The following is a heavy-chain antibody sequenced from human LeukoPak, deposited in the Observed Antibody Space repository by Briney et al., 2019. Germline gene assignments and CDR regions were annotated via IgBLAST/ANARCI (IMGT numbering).Heavy chain of an antibody. CDR2: IYYSGST. Sequence: SETLSLTCTVSGGSISSYYWSWIRQPPGKGLEWIGYIYYSGSTNYNPSPKSRVTISVDTSKNQFSLKLSSVTAADTAVYYCARCYSGSYYCDYWGQGTLVTVSS. D-gene: IGHD1-26*01. V-gene: IGHV4-59*01. J-gene: IGHJ4*02. CDR3: ARCYSGSYYCDY. CDR1: GGSISSYY.